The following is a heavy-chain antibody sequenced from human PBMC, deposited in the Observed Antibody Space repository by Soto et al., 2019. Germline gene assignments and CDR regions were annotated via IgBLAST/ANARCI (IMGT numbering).Heavy chain of an antibody. CDR2: IIPVFGAT. Sequence: QVQLVQSGAEVKKPASSVIVSCKASGGTFNRFAFSWVLQAPAQGLEWMGGIIPVFGATTYAQNFQDRVRITADAGRSTAYMELRSLRSEDTAVYYCAGSPEWSYALSQLVITTFGFFWGPGTLVTVSP. J-gene: IGHJ4*02. V-gene: IGHV1-69*01. D-gene: IGHD3-22*01. CDR1: GGTFNRFA. CDR3: AGSPEWSYALSQLVITTFGFF.